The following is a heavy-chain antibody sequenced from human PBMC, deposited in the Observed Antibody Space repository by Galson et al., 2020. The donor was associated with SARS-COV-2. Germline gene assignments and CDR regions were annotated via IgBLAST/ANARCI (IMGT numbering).Heavy chain of an antibody. CDR3: AKVESDGYKYNWFDP. V-gene: IGHV3-30*18. D-gene: IGHD5-12*01. CDR1: GFTFSSYG. Sequence: GESLKISCAASGFTFSSYGMHWVRQAPGKGLEWVAVISYDGSNKYYADSVKGRFTISRDNSKNTLYLQMNSLRAEDTAVYYCAKVESDGYKYNWFDPWGQGTLVTVSS. CDR2: ISYDGSNK. J-gene: IGHJ5*02.